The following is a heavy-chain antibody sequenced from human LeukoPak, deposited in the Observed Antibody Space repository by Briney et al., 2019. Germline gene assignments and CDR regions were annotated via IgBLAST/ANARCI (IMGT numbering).Heavy chain of an antibody. D-gene: IGHD4/OR15-4a*01. CDR2: INPNSGGT. CDR1: GYTFTGYY. J-gene: IGHJ4*02. V-gene: IGHV1-2*02. Sequence: GASVKVSCKASGYTFTGYYMHWVRQAPGQGLEWMGWINPNSGGTNYAQKFQGRVTMTRDTSISTAYMELSRLRSDGTAVYYCARVPQFGAVTYFDYWGQGTLVTVSS. CDR3: ARVPQFGAVTYFDY.